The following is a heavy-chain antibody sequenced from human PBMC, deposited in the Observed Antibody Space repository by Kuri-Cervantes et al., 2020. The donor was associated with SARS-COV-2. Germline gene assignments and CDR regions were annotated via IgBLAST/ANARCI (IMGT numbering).Heavy chain of an antibody. CDR2: IYHSGST. CDR3: ASLMITIFGVVIPDDAFDI. D-gene: IGHD3-3*01. V-gene: IGHV4-38-2*01. CDR1: GYSISSGYY. Sequence: GSLRLSCAVSGYSISSGYYWGWIRQPPGKGLEWIGSIYHSGSTYYNPSLKSRVTISVDTSKNQFSLKLSSVTAADTAVYYCASLMITIFGVVIPDDAFDIWGQGTMVTVSS. J-gene: IGHJ3*02.